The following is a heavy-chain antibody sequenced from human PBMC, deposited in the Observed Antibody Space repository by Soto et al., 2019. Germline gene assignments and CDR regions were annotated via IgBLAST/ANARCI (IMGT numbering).Heavy chain of an antibody. Sequence: NPSETLSLTCAVYGGSFSGYYWSWIRQPPGKGLEWIGGINHSGSTNYNPSLKSRVTISVDTSKNQFSLKLSSVTAAATAVYYCARGITFNDLHQTKGSSSEGQVYYGMDVWGQGTTVTVSS. V-gene: IGHV4-34*01. J-gene: IGHJ6*02. CDR1: GGSFSGYY. CDR3: ARGITFNDLHQTKGSSSEGQVYYGMDV. CDR2: INHSGST. D-gene: IGHD6-6*01.